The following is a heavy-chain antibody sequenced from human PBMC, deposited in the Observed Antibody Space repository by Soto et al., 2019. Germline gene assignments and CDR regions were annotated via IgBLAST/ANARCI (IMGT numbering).Heavy chain of an antibody. CDR1: GDTFNFYS. CDR2: VNPIVSMS. V-gene: IGHV1-69*02. CDR3: ASSYGSGYRAFDY. J-gene: IGHJ4*02. D-gene: IGHD3-10*01. Sequence: QVQLVQSGAEVKRPGSSVKVSCKASGDTFNFYSINWVRQAPGLGLEWMGRVNPIVSMSNYAQKFQGRVTMTADTSTSTAYMELSSLRAEDTAIYYCASSYGSGYRAFDYWGQGDLVSGSS.